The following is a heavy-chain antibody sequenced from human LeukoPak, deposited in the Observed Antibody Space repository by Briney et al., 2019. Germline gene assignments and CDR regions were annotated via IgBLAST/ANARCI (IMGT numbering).Heavy chain of an antibody. CDR2: ISYDGSNK. V-gene: IGHV3-30-3*01. CDR3: LTILETTIDAFDI. CDR1: GFIFSSYA. J-gene: IGHJ3*02. Sequence: GRSLRLSCAASGFIFSSYAMHWVRQAPGKGLEWVTLISYDGSNKYYADSVKGRFTISRDNSKNTLYLQMNSLRAEDTAVYYCLTILETTIDAFDIWGQGAMVTVSS. D-gene: IGHD1-26*01.